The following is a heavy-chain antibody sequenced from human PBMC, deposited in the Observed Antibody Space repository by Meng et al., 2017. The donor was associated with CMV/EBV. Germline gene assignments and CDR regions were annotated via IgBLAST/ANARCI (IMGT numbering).Heavy chain of an antibody. Sequence: GESLKISCAASGFTFSSYAMSWVRQAPGKGLEWVSAISGSGGSTYYADSVKGRFTISRDNSKNTLYLQMNSLRAEDTAVYYCAKDVPYYDFWSGYQYNWFDPWGQGTLVTVSS. CDR3: AKDVPYYDFWSGYQYNWFDP. J-gene: IGHJ5*02. D-gene: IGHD3-3*01. V-gene: IGHV3-23*01. CDR2: ISGSGGST. CDR1: GFTFSSYA.